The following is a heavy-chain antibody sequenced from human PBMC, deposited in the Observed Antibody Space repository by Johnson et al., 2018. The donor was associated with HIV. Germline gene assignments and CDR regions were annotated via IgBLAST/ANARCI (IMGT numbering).Heavy chain of an antibody. Sequence: VQLVESGAGLVKPGGSLRLPCAASGFTFSDYYMSWIRQAPGNGGSTGYADSVKGRFTISRDNAKNSLYLQMNSLRAEDTALHYFAKCRGLGARGAFDIWGQGTMVTVSS. CDR3: AKCRGLGARGAFDI. D-gene: IGHD5-12*01. CDR2: GGST. J-gene: IGHJ3*02. V-gene: IGHV3-11*01. CDR1: GFTFSDYY.